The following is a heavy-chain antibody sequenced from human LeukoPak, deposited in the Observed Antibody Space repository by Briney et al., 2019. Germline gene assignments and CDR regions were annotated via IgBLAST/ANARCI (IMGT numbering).Heavy chain of an antibody. D-gene: IGHD6-13*01. CDR3: ARQAAGTVDY. CDR1: GGSISSYY. CDR2: IHYSGST. Sequence: PSETLSLTCTVSGGSISSYYWSWIPQPPGKGLEWIGYIHYSGSTNYNPSLKSRVAISVDTSKSQFSLKLSSVTAADTAVYYCARQAAGTVDYWGQGTLVTVSS. V-gene: IGHV4-59*08. J-gene: IGHJ4*02.